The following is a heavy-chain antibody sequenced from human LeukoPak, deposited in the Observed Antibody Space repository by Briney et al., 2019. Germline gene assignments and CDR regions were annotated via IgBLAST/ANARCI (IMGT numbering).Heavy chain of an antibody. J-gene: IGHJ6*02. CDR3: ARDLVPGPHYYYGMDV. D-gene: IGHD6-19*01. CDR2: ISYDGSSK. Sequence: PGGSLRLSCAASGFTFSTYGMHWARQAPGKGLEWVAVISYDGSSKFHADSVKGRFTISRDNSKDTLYLQMNSLRAEDTAVYYCARDLVPGPHYYYGMDVWGQGTTVTVSS. CDR1: GFTFSTYG. V-gene: IGHV3-30*03.